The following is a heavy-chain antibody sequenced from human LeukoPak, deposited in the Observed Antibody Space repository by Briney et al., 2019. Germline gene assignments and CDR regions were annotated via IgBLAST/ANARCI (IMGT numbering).Heavy chain of an antibody. V-gene: IGHV1-8*01. D-gene: IGHD3-22*01. CDR3: ARAPGLAGYHDSSGYYNSGDFDY. CDR2: MNPNSGNT. CDR1: GYTFTTYD. J-gene: IGHJ4*02. Sequence: EASVKVSCKTSGYTFTTYDINWVRQATGQGLEWMGWMNPNSGNTGYAQKFQGRVTMTRNTSISTAYVELSSLRSEDTAVYYCARAPGLAGYHDSSGYYNSGDFDYWGQGTLVTVSS.